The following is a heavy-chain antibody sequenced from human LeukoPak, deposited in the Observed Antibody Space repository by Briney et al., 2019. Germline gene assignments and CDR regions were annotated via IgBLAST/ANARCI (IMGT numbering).Heavy chain of an antibody. CDR3: AKGGSSGILYYFDY. CDR2: ISWNSGSI. Sequence: PGGSLRLSCAASGFTFDDYAMHWVRQAPGKGLEWVSGISWNSGSIGYADSVKGRFTISRDNAKNSLYLQMNSLRAEDTALYYCAKGGSSGILYYFDYWGQGTLVTVSS. V-gene: IGHV3-9*01. D-gene: IGHD3-10*01. CDR1: GFTFDDYA. J-gene: IGHJ4*02.